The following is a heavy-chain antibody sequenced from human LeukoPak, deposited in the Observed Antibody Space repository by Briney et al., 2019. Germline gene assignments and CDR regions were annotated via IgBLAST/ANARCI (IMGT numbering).Heavy chain of an antibody. CDR2: IIPIFGTA. J-gene: IGHJ3*02. CDR3: VVLGYYDSSGYYGLAFDI. V-gene: IGHV1-69*13. Sequence: ASVKVSCKASGGTFSSYAISWVRQAPGQGLEWMGGIIPIFGTANYAQKFQGRVTITADESTSTAYMGLSSLRSEDTAVYYCVVLGYYDSSGYYGLAFDIWGQGTMVTVSS. CDR1: GGTFSSYA. D-gene: IGHD3-22*01.